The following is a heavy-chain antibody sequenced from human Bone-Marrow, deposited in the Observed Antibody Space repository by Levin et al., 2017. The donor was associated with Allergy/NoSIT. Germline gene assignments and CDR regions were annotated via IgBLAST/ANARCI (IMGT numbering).Heavy chain of an antibody. V-gene: IGHV4-4*07. Sequence: SETLSLTCNVSGGSISTYYWSWIRQSAGKGLEWIGRIYTGGTTNYNPSLKSRVTMSVDTSNNQLSLKLTSVTAADTAMYYCVSVAGGIYSVEYYFDSWGQGTLVTVSS. D-gene: IGHD2-15*01. CDR2: IYTGGTT. CDR3: VSVAGGIYSVEYYFDS. CDR1: GGSISTYY. J-gene: IGHJ4*02.